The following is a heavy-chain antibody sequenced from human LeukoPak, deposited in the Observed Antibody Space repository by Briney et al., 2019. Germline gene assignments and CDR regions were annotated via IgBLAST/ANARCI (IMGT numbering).Heavy chain of an antibody. CDR3: ARQGFGSSYFDY. Sequence: SETLSLTCTVSGGSISSSSYYWGWIRQPPGKGLEWIGGIYYSGSTYYNPSLKSRVTISLDTSKNQFSLKLSSVTAADTAVYYCARQGFGSSYFDYWGQGTLVTVSS. V-gene: IGHV4-39*07. CDR2: IYYSGST. J-gene: IGHJ4*02. CDR1: GGSISSSSYY. D-gene: IGHD3-16*01.